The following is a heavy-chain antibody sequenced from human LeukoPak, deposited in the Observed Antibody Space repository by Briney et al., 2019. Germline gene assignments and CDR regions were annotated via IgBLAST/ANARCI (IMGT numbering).Heavy chain of an antibody. CDR3: AGNQDYGVYNSVGAFDI. CDR1: GFTSSTYG. V-gene: IGHV3-33*08. D-gene: IGHD4-17*01. CDR2: IWYDGSNK. J-gene: IGHJ3*02. Sequence: PGGSLRLSCAASGFTSSTYGMHWVRQAPGKGLEWVAVIWYDGSNKYYADSVKGRFTISRDNSKNTLYLQMNSLRAEDTAVYYCAGNQDYGVYNSVGAFDIWGQGTMVTVSS.